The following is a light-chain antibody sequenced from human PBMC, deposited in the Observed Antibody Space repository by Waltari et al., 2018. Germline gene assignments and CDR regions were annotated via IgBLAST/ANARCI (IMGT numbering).Light chain of an antibody. J-gene: IGKJ3*01. CDR2: GAS. CDR1: QDLHTW. V-gene: IGKV1-12*01. CDR3: QQANSFPFT. Sequence: DIQMTQSPSSVSASVGDRVTITCRSSQDLHTWLAWYQQTPGKAPKLLIQGASSLQSGVPSRFSGSASATDFTLTISSLQPEDVATYYCQQANSFPFTFGPGTKVDIK.